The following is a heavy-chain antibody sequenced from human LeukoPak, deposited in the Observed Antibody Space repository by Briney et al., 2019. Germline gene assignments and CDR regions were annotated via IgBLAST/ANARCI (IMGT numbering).Heavy chain of an antibody. D-gene: IGHD6-13*01. CDR2: IYTSGST. J-gene: IGHJ5*02. CDR3: ARSYGYSSSWYGSDWFDP. Sequence: SETLSLTCSVSGGSISSGSYYWSWIRQPAGKGLEWIGRIYTSGSTNYNPSLKSRVTISVDTSKNQFSLKLSSVTAADTAVYYCARSYGYSSSWYGSDWFDPWGQGTLVTVSS. CDR1: GGSISSGSYY. V-gene: IGHV4-61*02.